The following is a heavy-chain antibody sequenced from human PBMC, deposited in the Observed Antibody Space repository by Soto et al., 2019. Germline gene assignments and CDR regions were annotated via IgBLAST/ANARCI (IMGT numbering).Heavy chain of an antibody. D-gene: IGHD6-19*01. CDR3: ARGWGAVADY. CDR2: INHSGST. V-gene: IGHV4-34*01. CDR1: GGSFTGYY. J-gene: IGHJ4*02. Sequence: QVQLQQWGAGLLKPSETLSLTCAVYGGSFTGYYWSWIRQPPGKGLEWIGEINHSGSTNYNPSLXSXAXIXVDTSKNQFSLKLSSVTAADTAVYYCARGWGAVADYWGQGTLVTVSS.